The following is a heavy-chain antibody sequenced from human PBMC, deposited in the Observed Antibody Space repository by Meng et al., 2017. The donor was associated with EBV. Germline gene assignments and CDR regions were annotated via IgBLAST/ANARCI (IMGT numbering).Heavy chain of an antibody. CDR3: ASESGRGYTPDY. V-gene: IGHV1-69*01. CDR1: GGPFRYYA. D-gene: IGHD3-10*01. Sequence: VQLVQCAAEVKRPGSSVKVSCKTSGGPFRYYAISWVRQAPGQGLEWLGGFLPRLGAPNYAQKFHGRVKITADESTSTHYMDLSSLRSEDTAIYYCASESGRGYTPDYWGQGTPVTVSS. CDR2: FLPRLGAP. J-gene: IGHJ4*02.